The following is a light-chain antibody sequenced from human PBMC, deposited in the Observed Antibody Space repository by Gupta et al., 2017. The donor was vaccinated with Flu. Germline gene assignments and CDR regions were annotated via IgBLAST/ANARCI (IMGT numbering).Light chain of an antibody. V-gene: IGLV3-21*03. CDR1: NIGNSG. Sequence: SSVLTQPHSVSVSSGKPARDTCGGTNIGNSGVHWYQPKPGEAPVLVVYDDSDRPSGIPERCSGSNSANTASLGTSRVEAGDEADYYGQVWDSSSDTGVFGGGTKLSVL. J-gene: IGLJ3*02. CDR3: QVWDSSSDTGV. CDR2: DDS.